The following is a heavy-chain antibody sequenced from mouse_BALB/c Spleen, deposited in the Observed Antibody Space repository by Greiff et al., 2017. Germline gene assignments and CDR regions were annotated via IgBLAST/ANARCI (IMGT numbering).Heavy chain of an antibody. V-gene: IGHV3-6*02. CDR1: GYSITSGYY. Sequence: EVKLMESGPGLVKPSQSLSLTCSVTGYSITSGYYWNWIRQFPGNKLEWVGYISYDGSNNYNPSLKNRISITRDTSKNQFFLKLNSVTTEDTATYYCAREFAYWGQGTLVTVSA. J-gene: IGHJ3*01. CDR2: ISYDGSN. CDR3: AREFAY.